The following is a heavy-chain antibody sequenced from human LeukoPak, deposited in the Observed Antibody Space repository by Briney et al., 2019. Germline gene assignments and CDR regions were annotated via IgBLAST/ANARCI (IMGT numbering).Heavy chain of an antibody. D-gene: IGHD5-24*01. CDR1: GGSFSGYY. Sequence: PSETLSLTCAVYGGSFSGYYWSWIRQPPGKGLEWIGEISHSGSTNYTPSLKSRVTISVDTSKNQFSLKLSSVTAADTAVYYCARGSRGYYYYYGMDVWGQGTTVTVSS. V-gene: IGHV4-34*01. J-gene: IGHJ6*02. CDR2: ISHSGST. CDR3: ARGSRGYYYYYGMDV.